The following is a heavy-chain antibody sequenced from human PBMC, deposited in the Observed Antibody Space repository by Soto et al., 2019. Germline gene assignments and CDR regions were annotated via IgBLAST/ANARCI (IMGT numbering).Heavy chain of an antibody. CDR3: ARDGLLAALDI. V-gene: IGHV3-21*01. J-gene: IGHJ3*02. D-gene: IGHD6-13*01. CDR1: GFTFSSYS. CDR2: ISSSSYI. Sequence: PGGSLRLSCAASGFTFSSYSMNWVRQAPGKGLEWVSSISSSSYIYYADSVKGRFTISRDNAKNSLYLQMNSLRAEDTAVYYCARDGLLAALDIWGQGTMVTVSS.